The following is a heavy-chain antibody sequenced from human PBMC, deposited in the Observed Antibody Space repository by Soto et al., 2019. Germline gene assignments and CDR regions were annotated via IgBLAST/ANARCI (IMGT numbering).Heavy chain of an antibody. V-gene: IGHV1-18*01. D-gene: IGHD3-22*01. J-gene: IGHJ4*02. Sequence: QAQLVQSGGEVKQPGASVRVSCKATGYTFINSAIAWVRQAPGQGLEWMDWISPYNGNSNYAQRVKGRVPITTDTSTSTAYLEIRSLRSDDTAVYYCARDQSSGVFDYWGQGTLVTVST. CDR1: GYTFINSA. CDR3: ARDQSSGVFDY. CDR2: ISPYNGNS.